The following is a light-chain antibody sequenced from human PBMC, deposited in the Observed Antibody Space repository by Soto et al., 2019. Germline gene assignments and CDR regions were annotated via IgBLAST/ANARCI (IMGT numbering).Light chain of an antibody. CDR1: QSVSSY. Sequence: EIVLTQSPATLSLSPGERATLSCRASQSVSSYLAWYQQKPGQAPRLLIYDASNRATGIPARFSGSGSGTDFTLTISSLEPEDFAVYYCQQRGIRGAGFTFGPGTKVDIK. V-gene: IGKV3-11*01. CDR3: QQRGIRGAGFT. J-gene: IGKJ3*01. CDR2: DAS.